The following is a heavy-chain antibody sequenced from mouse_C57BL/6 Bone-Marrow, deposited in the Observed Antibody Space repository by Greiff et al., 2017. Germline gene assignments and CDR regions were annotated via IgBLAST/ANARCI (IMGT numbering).Heavy chain of an antibody. CDR2: ISGGGGNT. CDR1: GFTFSSYT. D-gene: IGHD3-2*02. Sequence: EVHLVESGGGLVKPGGSLKLSCAASGFTFSSYTMSWVRQTPEKRLEWVATISGGGGNTYYPDSVKGRFTISRDNAKNTLYLQLSSLRPEDTAVYYCARRQLRLPYYFDYWGQGTTLTVSS. J-gene: IGHJ2*01. V-gene: IGHV5-9*04. CDR3: ARRQLRLPYYFDY.